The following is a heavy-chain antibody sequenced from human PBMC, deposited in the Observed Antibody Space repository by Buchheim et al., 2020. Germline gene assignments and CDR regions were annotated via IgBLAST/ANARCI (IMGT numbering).Heavy chain of an antibody. J-gene: IGHJ5*02. D-gene: IGHD3-3*01. Sequence: QVQLQESGPGLVKPSQTLSLTCTVSGGSISSGGYYWSWIRQHPGKGLEWIGYIYYSGSNYYKPSLKSRVTIRVATIKNQFFLKLSSVTAADTAVYYCARFGKTFGVVISDWFDPWGQGTL. V-gene: IGHV4-31*03. CDR1: GGSISSGGYY. CDR2: IYYSGSN. CDR3: ARFGKTFGVVISDWFDP.